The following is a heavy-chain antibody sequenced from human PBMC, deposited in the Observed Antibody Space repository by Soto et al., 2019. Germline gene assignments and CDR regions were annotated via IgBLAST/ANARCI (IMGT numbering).Heavy chain of an antibody. Sequence: GESLKISCKASGYSFSSYWIGWVRQMPGKGLEWLGVIYPGDSDTRYSPSFQGQVTISADKSISTAYLQWSSLKASDTAIYYCARLAVFAVRTIKTGACYGMDVWGQGTTVTVSS. D-gene: IGHD3-3*01. J-gene: IGHJ6*02. V-gene: IGHV5-51*01. CDR3: ARLAVFAVRTIKTGACYGMDV. CDR1: GYSFSSYW. CDR2: IYPGDSDT.